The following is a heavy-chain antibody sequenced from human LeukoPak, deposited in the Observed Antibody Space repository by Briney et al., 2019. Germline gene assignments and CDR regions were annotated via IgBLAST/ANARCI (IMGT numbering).Heavy chain of an antibody. CDR1: GFTVSVNY. CDR2: LYSGGSS. J-gene: IGHJ4*02. V-gene: IGHV3-66*01. D-gene: IGHD5-18*01. CDR3: ARGYNYAFSF. Sequence: GGSLRLSCEASGFTVSVNYASWVRQAPGEGLEWVSSLYSGGSSHYADSVKGRFTISRDNSKNTLYLQMDTLRAEDTAVYYCARGYNYAFSFWGQGTLVTVTS.